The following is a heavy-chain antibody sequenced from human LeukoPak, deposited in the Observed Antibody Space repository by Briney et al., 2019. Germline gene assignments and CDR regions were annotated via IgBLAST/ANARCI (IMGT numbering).Heavy chain of an antibody. CDR1: GFTVSNAW. J-gene: IGHJ4*02. CDR3: AKTRKLQGVVFNYFDY. CDR2: ISGSGGST. Sequence: GGSLRLSCAASGFTVSNAWMNWVRQAPGKGLEWVSAISGSGGSTYYADSVKGRFTISRDNSKNTLYLQMNSLRAEDTAVYYCAKTRKLQGVVFNYFDYWGQGTLVTVSS. D-gene: IGHD1-26*01. V-gene: IGHV3-23*01.